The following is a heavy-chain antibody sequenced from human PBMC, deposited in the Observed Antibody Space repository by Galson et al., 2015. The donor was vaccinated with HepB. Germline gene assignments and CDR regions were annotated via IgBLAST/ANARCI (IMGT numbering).Heavy chain of an antibody. J-gene: IGHJ4*02. Sequence: SVKVSCKASGYTFTGYYMHWVRQAPGQGLEWMGRINPNSGGTNYAQKFQGRVTMTRDTSISTAYMELSRLRSDDTVVYYCARGPATSWLTYDSSGYLDYWGQGTLVTVSS. CDR3: ARGPATSWLTYDSSGYLDY. V-gene: IGHV1-2*05. CDR2: INPNSGGT. CDR1: GYTFTGYY. D-gene: IGHD3-22*01.